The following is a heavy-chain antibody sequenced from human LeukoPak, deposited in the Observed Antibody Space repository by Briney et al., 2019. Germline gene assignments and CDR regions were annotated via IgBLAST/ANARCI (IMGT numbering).Heavy chain of an antibody. CDR2: INPNSGGT. CDR3: ARGGGNYDFWSGYYTLSSWDTAFDY. CDR1: GYTFTGYY. Sequence: ASVKVSCKASGYTFTGYYMHWVRQAPGQGLEWMGWINPNSGGTNYAQKFQGRVTMTRDTSISTAYMELSRLRSDDTAVYYCARGGGNYDFWSGYYTLSSWDTAFDYWGQGTLVTVSS. D-gene: IGHD3-3*01. V-gene: IGHV1-2*02. J-gene: IGHJ4*02.